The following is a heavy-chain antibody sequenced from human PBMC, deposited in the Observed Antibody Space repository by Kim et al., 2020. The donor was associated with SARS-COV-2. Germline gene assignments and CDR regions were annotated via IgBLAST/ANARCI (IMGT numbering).Heavy chain of an antibody. CDR3: TTLGTVILD. CDR2: ISWNSDSI. V-gene: IGHV3-9*01. Sequence: GGSLRLSCAASGFTFGDSAMHWVRQAPGKGLEWVSGISWNSDSIGYADSVKGRFTISRDNAKNSLYLQMNSLRAEDTALYYCTTLGTVILDWGQGTLVTV. J-gene: IGHJ4*02. D-gene: IGHD1-7*01. CDR1: GFTFGDSA.